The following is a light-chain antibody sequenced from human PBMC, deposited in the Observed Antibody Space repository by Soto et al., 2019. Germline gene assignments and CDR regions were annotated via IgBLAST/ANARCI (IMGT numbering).Light chain of an antibody. J-gene: IGKJ2*01. CDR1: QSVSDSS. Sequence: EIVLTQSPGTLSLSPGERATLSCRASQSVSDSSLAWYHQKPGQAPRLLIYGASRRATGIPDTFSGIGSGTDFTLTISRLEPEDFAVYYCQLYGDSPMYTFGQGTKLAIK. CDR3: QLYGDSPMYT. V-gene: IGKV3-20*01. CDR2: GAS.